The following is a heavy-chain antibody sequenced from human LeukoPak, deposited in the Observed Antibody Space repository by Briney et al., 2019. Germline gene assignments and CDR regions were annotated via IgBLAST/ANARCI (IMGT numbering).Heavy chain of an antibody. J-gene: IGHJ4*02. V-gene: IGHV4-61*02. Sequence: SQTLSLTCTVSGGSISSGSYYWSWLRQPAGKGLEWIGRIYTSGSTNYNPSLKGRVTISVDTSENQFSLKLSSVTAADTAVYYCARTHDSSAYYFDYWGQGTLVTVSS. CDR3: ARTHDSSAYYFDY. CDR1: GGSISSGSYY. D-gene: IGHD3-16*01. CDR2: IYTSGST.